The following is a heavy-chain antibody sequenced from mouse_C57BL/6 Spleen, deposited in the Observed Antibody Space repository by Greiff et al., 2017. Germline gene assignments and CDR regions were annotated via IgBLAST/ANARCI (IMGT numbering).Heavy chain of an antibody. CDR1: GYTFTSYW. CDR2: IYPGSGST. D-gene: IGHD2-1*01. Sequence: VQLQQSGAELVKPGASVKMSCKASGYTFTSYWITWVKQRPGQGLEWIGDIYPGSGSTNYNEKFKGKATMTVNTSSSTAYMQLSSLTSEDSADYFDARSGDYYYVDYRGQALTLT. CDR3: ARSGDYYYVDY. J-gene: IGHJ2*01. V-gene: IGHV1-55*01.